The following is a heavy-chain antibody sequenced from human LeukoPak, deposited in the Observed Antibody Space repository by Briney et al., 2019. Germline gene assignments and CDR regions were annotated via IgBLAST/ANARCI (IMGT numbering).Heavy chain of an antibody. D-gene: IGHD2-15*01. Sequence: PGGSLRLSCAASGFTFSSYAMHWVRQAPGKGLEWVAVISYDGSNKYYADSVKGRFTISSDNSKNTLYLQMNSLRAEDTAVYYCARDSFLVVAATLDYWGQGTLVTVSS. V-gene: IGHV3-30*04. CDR2: ISYDGSNK. J-gene: IGHJ4*02. CDR1: GFTFSSYA. CDR3: ARDSFLVVAATLDY.